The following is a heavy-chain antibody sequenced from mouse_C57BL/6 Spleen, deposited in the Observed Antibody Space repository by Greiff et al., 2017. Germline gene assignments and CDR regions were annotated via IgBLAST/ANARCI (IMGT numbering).Heavy chain of an antibody. CDR2: ISSGSSTI. J-gene: IGHJ4*01. CDR1: GFTFSDYG. D-gene: IGHD1-1*01. V-gene: IGHV5-17*01. CDR3: ARSDYYGSSYDAMDY. Sequence: EVHLVESGGGLVKPGGSLKLSCAASGFTFSDYGMHWVRQAPEKGLEWVAYISSGSSTIYYADTVKGRFTISRDNAKNTLFLQMTSLRSEDTAMYYCARSDYYGSSYDAMDYWGQGTSVTVSS.